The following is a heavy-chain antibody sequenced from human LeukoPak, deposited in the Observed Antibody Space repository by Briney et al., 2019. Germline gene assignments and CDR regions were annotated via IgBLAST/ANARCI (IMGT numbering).Heavy chain of an antibody. CDR3: ARDGLTNSYYYDSSGSLDF. CDR1: GYTFTGYY. Sequence: ASVKVSCKASGYTFTGYYMHWVRQAPGQGLEWMGWINPNSGGTNYAQKFQGRVTMTRDTSISTAYMELSRLRSDDTAVYYCARDGLTNSYYYDSSGSLDFWGQGTLVTVSS. CDR2: INPNSGGT. V-gene: IGHV1-2*02. J-gene: IGHJ4*02. D-gene: IGHD3-22*01.